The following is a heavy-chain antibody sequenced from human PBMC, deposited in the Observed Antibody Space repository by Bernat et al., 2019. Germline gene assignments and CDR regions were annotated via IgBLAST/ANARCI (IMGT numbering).Heavy chain of an antibody. CDR2: ISGSGGST. V-gene: IGHV3-23*04. J-gene: IGHJ4*02. Sequence: VQLVESGGGVVQPGRSLRLSCAASGFTFSSYAMHWVRQAPGKGLEWVSAISGSGGSTYYADSVKGRFTISRDNSKNTLYLQMNSLRAEDTAVYYCAKDSLLYCSSTSCYPYFDYWGQGTLVTVSS. D-gene: IGHD2-2*01. CDR3: AKDSLLYCSSTSCYPYFDY. CDR1: GFTFSSYA.